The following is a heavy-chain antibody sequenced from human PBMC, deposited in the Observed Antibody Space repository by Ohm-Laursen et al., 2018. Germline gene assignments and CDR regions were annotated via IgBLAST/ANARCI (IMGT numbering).Heavy chain of an antibody. CDR2: IWYDGSNK. J-gene: IGHJ6*02. Sequence: SLRLSCTASGFTFSSYGMHWVRQAPGKGLEWVAVIWYDGSNKYYADSVKGRFTISRDDSKKTLYLQMNSLRAEDTAVYYCAKPPAGRFLEWLLNYGMDVWGQGTTVTVSS. D-gene: IGHD3-3*01. V-gene: IGHV3-33*06. CDR1: GFTFSSYG. CDR3: AKPPAGRFLEWLLNYGMDV.